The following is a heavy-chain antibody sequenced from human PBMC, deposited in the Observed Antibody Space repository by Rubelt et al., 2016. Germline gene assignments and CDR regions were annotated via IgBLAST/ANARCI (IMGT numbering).Heavy chain of an antibody. CDR1: GFTFSSYA. CDR2: ISASGTST. CDR3: GRDYNRYIAH. D-gene: IGHD2-2*02. Sequence: EVQLLESGGGLVQPGGSLSLSCAASGFTFSSYAMSWVRQAPGKGLEWVSTISASGTSTYYADSVKGRFTISRDNSKNTLFLQMNSRRVEDTAVYYCGRDYNRYIAHWGQGTLITVSS. J-gene: IGHJ5*02. V-gene: IGHV3-23*01.